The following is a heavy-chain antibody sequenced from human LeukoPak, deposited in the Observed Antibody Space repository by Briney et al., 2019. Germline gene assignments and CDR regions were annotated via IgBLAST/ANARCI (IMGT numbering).Heavy chain of an antibody. D-gene: IGHD3-22*01. CDR2: MNPNSGNT. CDR1: GYTFTSYD. CDR3: ARGRDYYDSSGYYRNNRFDP. V-gene: IGHV1-8*01. J-gene: IGHJ5*02. Sequence: ASVKVSCKASGYTFTSYDINWVRQATGQGLEWMGWMNPNSGNTGYAQKFQGRVTMTRNTSISTAYMELSSLRSEDTAVYYCARGRDYYDSSGYYRNNRFDPWGQGTLVTVSS.